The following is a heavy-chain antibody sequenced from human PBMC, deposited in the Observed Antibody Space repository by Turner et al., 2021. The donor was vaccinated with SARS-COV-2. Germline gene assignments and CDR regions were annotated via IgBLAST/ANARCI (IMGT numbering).Heavy chain of an antibody. J-gene: IGHJ6*02. CDR3: ARERGFGMDV. V-gene: IGHV3-48*01. D-gene: IGHD3-10*01. CDR1: GFTFSSYS. CDR2: ISTTSNTI. Sequence: EVQLVESGGGLVQPGGSLRPSCAASGFTFSSYSMNWVRQAPGKGLEWVSYISTTSNTIYYADSVRGRFTISRDNAKNSLYLQMNSLRTEDTAVYYCARERGFGMDVWGQGTTVTVSS.